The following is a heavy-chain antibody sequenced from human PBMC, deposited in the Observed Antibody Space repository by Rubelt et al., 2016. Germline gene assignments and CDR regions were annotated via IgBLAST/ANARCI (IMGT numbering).Heavy chain of an antibody. D-gene: IGHD6-13*01. V-gene: IGHV1-24*01. Sequence: QVQLVQSGAVLKKPGASVQVSCKVSGDTLSVFSIHWVRQAPGKGLEGMGDFDGEDGETVDAQKFLRRPTKTEETSTGTADMELSRRTSSDTAVYYGSTTYSSRWCDATCTWGPGTMVTVSS. CDR1: GDTLSVFS. CDR3: STTYSSRWCDATCT. CDR2: FDGEDGET. J-gene: IGHJ3*01.